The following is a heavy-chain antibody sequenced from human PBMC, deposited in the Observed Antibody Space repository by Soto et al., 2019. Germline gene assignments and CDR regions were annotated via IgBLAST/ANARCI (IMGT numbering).Heavy chain of an antibody. V-gene: IGHV4-30-4*01. D-gene: IGHD2-21*02. CDR2: ISYGGST. Sequence: SETLSLTCTVSGGSISSGNYYWSWIHQPPGKGLEWIGFISYGGSTYYNPSLKSRVTISVDTSKNQFSLKLSSVTAADTAVYYCARDSNCGGDCLDLFDYWGQGTLVT. J-gene: IGHJ4*02. CDR1: GGSISSGNYY. CDR3: ARDSNCGGDCLDLFDY.